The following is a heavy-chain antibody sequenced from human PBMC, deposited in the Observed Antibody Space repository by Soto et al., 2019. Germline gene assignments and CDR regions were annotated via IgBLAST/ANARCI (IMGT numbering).Heavy chain of an antibody. V-gene: IGHV3-48*02. D-gene: IGHD3-10*01. Sequence: EVPLVESGGGLVQPGGSLRLSCAASGFTFSLYSMSWVRQAPGKGLEWVSYISRSSTGIHYADSVKGRFTISRDDATNSMQLQMNSLRDGDTAVYYCARAVTWGLDVWGQGTTVSISS. J-gene: IGHJ6*02. CDR2: ISRSSTGI. CDR1: GFTFSLYS. CDR3: ARAVTWGLDV.